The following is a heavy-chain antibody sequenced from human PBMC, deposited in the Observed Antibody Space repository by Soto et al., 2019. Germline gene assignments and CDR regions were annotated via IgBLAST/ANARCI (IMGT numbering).Heavy chain of an antibody. J-gene: IGHJ4*02. CDR2: ISGSGGNT. D-gene: IGHD6-13*01. CDR3: AKSAFSSSWPTDFDD. Sequence: GGSLRLSCATSGFTFSNYAMTWVRQAPGKGLEWVSVISGSGGNTHYADSVKGRFTISRDNSKNTLYLQMNSLRAEDTAVYYCAKSAFSSSWPTDFDDWGQGTLVTVSS. V-gene: IGHV3-23*01. CDR1: GFTFSNYA.